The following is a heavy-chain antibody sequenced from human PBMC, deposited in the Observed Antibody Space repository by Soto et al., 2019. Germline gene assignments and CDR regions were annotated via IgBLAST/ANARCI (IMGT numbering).Heavy chain of an antibody. CDR3: ARDLGKAARPDEDYYYYGMDV. V-gene: IGHV1-69*01. D-gene: IGHD6-6*01. Sequence: CKTSGGTVSTYAISGVRQAPGQGREWMGGIIPIFGTANYAQKFQGRVTISADESTSTAYMELSSLRSEDTAVYYCARDLGKAARPDEDYYYYGMDVWGQGTTVTLCS. J-gene: IGHJ6*02. CDR1: GGTVSTYA. CDR2: IIPIFGTA.